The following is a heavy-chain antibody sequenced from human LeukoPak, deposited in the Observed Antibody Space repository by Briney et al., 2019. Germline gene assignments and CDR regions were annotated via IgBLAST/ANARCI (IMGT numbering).Heavy chain of an antibody. CDR2: IYSGGST. CDR3: ARGARQLVLPYFDY. V-gene: IGHV3-53*01. Sequence: GGSLRLSCAASGFTFSSYSMNWVRQAPGKGLEWVSVIYSGGSTYYADSVKGRFTISRDNSKNTLYLQMNSLRAEDTAVYYCARGARQLVLPYFDYWGQGTLVTVSS. D-gene: IGHD6-13*01. J-gene: IGHJ4*02. CDR1: GFTFSSYS.